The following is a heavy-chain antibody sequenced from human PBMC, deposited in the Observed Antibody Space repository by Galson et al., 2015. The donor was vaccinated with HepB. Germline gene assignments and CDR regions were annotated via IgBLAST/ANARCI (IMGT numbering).Heavy chain of an antibody. CDR1: GYTFTSYG. CDR3: ATSPGHIVVVTGGAFDI. D-gene: IGHD2-21*02. Sequence: SVKVSCKASGYTFTSYGISWVRQAPGQGLEWMGWISAYNGNTNYAQKLQGRVTMTTDTSTSTAYMELRSLRSDDTAVYYCATSPGHIVVVTGGAFDIWGQGTMVTVSS. V-gene: IGHV1-18*01. CDR2: ISAYNGNT. J-gene: IGHJ3*02.